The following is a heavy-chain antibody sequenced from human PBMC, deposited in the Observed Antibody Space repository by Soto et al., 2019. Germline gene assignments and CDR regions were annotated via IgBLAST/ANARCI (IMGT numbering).Heavy chain of an antibody. CDR3: AREHLPGYSYDYNWFDP. CDR1: GGSISSGGYY. D-gene: IGHD5-18*01. V-gene: IGHV4-31*03. CDR2: IYYSGST. J-gene: IGHJ5*02. Sequence: PSETLSLTCTVSGGSISSGGYYWSWIRQHPGKGLEWIGYIYYSGSTYYNPSLKSRVTISVDTSKNQFSLKLSSVTAADTAVYYCAREHLPGYSYDYNWFDPWGQGTLVTVSS.